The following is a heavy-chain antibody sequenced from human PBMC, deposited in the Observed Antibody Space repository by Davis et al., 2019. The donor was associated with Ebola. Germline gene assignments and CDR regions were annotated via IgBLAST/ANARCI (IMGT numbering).Heavy chain of an antibody. D-gene: IGHD2/OR15-2a*01. CDR1: GFAVSNNY. Sequence: GESLKISCAASGFAVSNNYMSWVRQAPGKGLEWVSIIYSGGSTSFADSVKGRFIISRDNSKNMLYLQMNSLRAEDTAVYYCARSNRWRNYYYYYYMDVWGKGTTVTVSS. CDR2: IYSGGST. V-gene: IGHV3-53*01. CDR3: ARSNRWRNYYYYYYMDV. J-gene: IGHJ6*03.